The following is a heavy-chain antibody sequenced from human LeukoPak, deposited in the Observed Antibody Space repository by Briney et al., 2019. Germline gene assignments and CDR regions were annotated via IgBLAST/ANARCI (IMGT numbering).Heavy chain of an antibody. CDR3: ARQDGSYYSDY. CDR1: GGSFSGYY. D-gene: IGHD1-26*01. V-gene: IGHV4-34*01. J-gene: IGHJ4*02. CDR2: IYYSGST. Sequence: SETLSLTCAVYGGSFSGYYWSWIRQPPGKGLEWIGSIYYSGSTDYNPSLKSRVTISVDTSKNQFSLKLSSVTAADTAVYYCARQDGSYYSDYWGQGTLVTVSS.